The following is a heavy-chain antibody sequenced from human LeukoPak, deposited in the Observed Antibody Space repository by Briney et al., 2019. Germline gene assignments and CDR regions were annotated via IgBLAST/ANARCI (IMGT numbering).Heavy chain of an antibody. Sequence: PSETLSLTCTVSGGSISNYYWSWIRQPPGKGLEWIGYIYYSGSTNYNPSLKSRVTISVDTSKNQFSLKLSSVTAADTAVYYCARGWEVAGFDYWGQGTLVTVSS. CDR1: GGSISNYY. D-gene: IGHD6-19*01. J-gene: IGHJ4*02. CDR3: ARGWEVAGFDY. V-gene: IGHV4-59*01. CDR2: IYYSGST.